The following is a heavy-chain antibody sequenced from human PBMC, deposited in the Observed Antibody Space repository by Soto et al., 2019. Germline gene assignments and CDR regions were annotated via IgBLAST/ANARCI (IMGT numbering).Heavy chain of an antibody. V-gene: IGHV1-69*06. Sequence: QVQLVQSGAEVKKPGSSVKVSCKASGGTFSSYAISWVRQAPGQGLEWMGGIIPIFGTANYAQKFQGRVTITADKATSTAYMELISMRYEDTAVYYCARESCSSTSCYRHYGMDVWGQGTTVTVSS. J-gene: IGHJ6*02. CDR3: ARESCSSTSCYRHYGMDV. D-gene: IGHD2-2*02. CDR2: IIPIFGTA. CDR1: GGTFSSYA.